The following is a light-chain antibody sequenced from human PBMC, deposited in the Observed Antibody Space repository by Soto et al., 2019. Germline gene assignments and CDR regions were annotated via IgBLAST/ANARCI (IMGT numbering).Light chain of an antibody. V-gene: IGLV2-14*01. Sequence: QAALTQPASVSGSPVQSITISCTGTSSDVGRYNYVSWYQQHLGKAPKLIIYDVSSRPSGVSNRFAGSKSGNTASLTISGLQAEAEADYYCRSYTTSSTLVFGGGTKLTVL. J-gene: IGLJ3*02. CDR2: DVS. CDR1: SSDVGRYNY. CDR3: RSYTTSSTLV.